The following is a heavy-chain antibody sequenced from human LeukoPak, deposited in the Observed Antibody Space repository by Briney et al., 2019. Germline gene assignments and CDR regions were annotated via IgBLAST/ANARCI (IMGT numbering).Heavy chain of an antibody. CDR1: GFTFSSYA. J-gene: IGHJ4*02. CDR3: AKDRYSGSYYLEYFDY. V-gene: IGHV3-23*01. Sequence: GGSLRLSCAASGFTFSSYAMSWVRQAPGKGLEWVSAISGSGGSTYYADSVKRRFTISRDNSKNTLYLQMNSLRAEDTAVYYCAKDRYSGSYYLEYFDYWGQGTLVTVSS. CDR2: ISGSGGST. D-gene: IGHD1-26*01.